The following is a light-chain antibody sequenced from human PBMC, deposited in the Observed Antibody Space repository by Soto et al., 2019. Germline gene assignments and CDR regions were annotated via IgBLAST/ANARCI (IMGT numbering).Light chain of an antibody. Sequence: QSVLTQPASVSGSPGQWIAIYCTGTSSDVGAYNSVSWYQQYPGKAPKLMIHDVSNRPSGVSDRFSGSKSGNTASLTISGLQAEDEADYYCSSYTSSNSYVFGSGTKVTVL. V-gene: IGLV2-14*01. CDR3: SSYTSSNSYV. CDR2: DVS. J-gene: IGLJ1*01. CDR1: SSDVGAYNS.